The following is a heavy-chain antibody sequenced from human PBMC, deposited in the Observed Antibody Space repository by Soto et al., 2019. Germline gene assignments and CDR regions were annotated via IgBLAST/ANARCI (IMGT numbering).Heavy chain of an antibody. V-gene: IGHV3-30*18. CDR3: AKVGRISSPTTGYYYGMDV. J-gene: IGHJ6*02. D-gene: IGHD3-3*02. Sequence: SLRLSCAASGFTFSSYGMHWVRQAPGKGLEWVAVISYDGSNKYYADSVKGRFTISRDNSKNTLYLQMNSLRAEDTAVYYCAKVGRISSPTTGYYYGMDVWGQGTTVTVSS. CDR1: GFTFSSYG. CDR2: ISYDGSNK.